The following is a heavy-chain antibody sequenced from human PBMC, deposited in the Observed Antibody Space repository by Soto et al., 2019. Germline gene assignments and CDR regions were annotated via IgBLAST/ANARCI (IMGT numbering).Heavy chain of an antibody. CDR1: GFTFSSYG. D-gene: IGHD6-13*01. CDR3: AEDIGSSSWYWSATLDY. Sequence: QVQLVESGGGVVQPGRSLRLSCAASGFTFSSYGMHWVRQAPGKGLESVAVVSYDGSNKYYADSVKGRFTISRDNSKNTLYLQMNSLRAEDTAVYYCAEDIGSSSWYWSATLDYWGQGTLVTVSS. J-gene: IGHJ4*02. V-gene: IGHV3-30*18. CDR2: VSYDGSNK.